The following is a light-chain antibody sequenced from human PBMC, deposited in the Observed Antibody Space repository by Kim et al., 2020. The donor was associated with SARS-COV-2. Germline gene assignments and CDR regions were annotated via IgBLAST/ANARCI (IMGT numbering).Light chain of an antibody. V-gene: IGLV3-19*01. J-gene: IGLJ1*01. Sequence: SSELTQDPAVSVALGQTVRITCRGDSLRSYYASWYQQKPGQAPLPVMFDKDNRPSGIPDRFSGSSSGDPASLNITGAQAEDEADYYCNSRDSSGDHFVFG. CDR1: SLRSYY. CDR3: NSRDSSGDHFV. CDR2: DKD.